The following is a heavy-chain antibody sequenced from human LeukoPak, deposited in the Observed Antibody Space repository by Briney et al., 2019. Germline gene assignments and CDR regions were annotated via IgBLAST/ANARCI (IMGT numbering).Heavy chain of an antibody. J-gene: IGHJ3*02. CDR1: GYTFTRYD. V-gene: IGHV1-8*03. D-gene: IGHD2-2*01. Sequence: ASVNVSCKASGYTFTRYDINWVRQATGQGLEWMGWMNPNSGNTGYAQKFQGRVTITRNTSISTAYMELSSLRSEDTAVYYCARAFLAPIVVVPAALNDAFDIWGQGTMVTVSS. CDR3: ARAFLAPIVVVPAALNDAFDI. CDR2: MNPNSGNT.